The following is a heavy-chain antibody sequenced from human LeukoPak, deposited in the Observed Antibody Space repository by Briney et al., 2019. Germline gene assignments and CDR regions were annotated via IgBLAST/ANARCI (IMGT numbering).Heavy chain of an antibody. CDR2: INPSDGST. Sequence: GASVKVSCKASGYSFTYHYMHWLRQAPGQGLEWIGIINPSDGSTTYPQKFQGRLTMTRDMSTSTVYMELSSLRSEDTAIYYCARGLSYDGDDYWGQGTLVTVSS. CDR1: GYSFTYHY. CDR3: ARGLSYDGDDY. J-gene: IGHJ4*02. V-gene: IGHV1-46*01. D-gene: IGHD3-22*01.